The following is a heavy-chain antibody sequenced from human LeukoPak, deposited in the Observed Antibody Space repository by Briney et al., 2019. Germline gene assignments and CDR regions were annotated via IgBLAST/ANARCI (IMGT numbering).Heavy chain of an antibody. CDR1: GFTFSSYA. V-gene: IGHV4-38-2*02. CDR2: IYHSGST. Sequence: GSLRLSCAASGFTFSSYAMSWVRQAPGKGLEWIGSIYHSGSTYYNPSLKSRVTISVDTSKNQFSLKLSSVTAADTAVYYCARDRIAARWFDPWGQGTLVTVSS. D-gene: IGHD6-13*01. J-gene: IGHJ5*02. CDR3: ARDRIAARWFDP.